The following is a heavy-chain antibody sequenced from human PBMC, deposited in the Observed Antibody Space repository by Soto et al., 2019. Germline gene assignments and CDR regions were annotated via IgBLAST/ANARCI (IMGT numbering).Heavy chain of an antibody. CDR1: GSTFSSYD. J-gene: IGHJ3*02. Sequence: GGSLRLSCAASGSTFSSYDIHWVRQAPGKGLEWVAHIFPDGSSAYYADSVKGRFTISRDNAKNTVYLQMNSLRPEDTAVYHWARGPRQGAFDIPGQGTMVTVS. CDR3: ARGPRQGAFDI. V-gene: IGHV3-30-3*01. CDR2: IFPDGSSA.